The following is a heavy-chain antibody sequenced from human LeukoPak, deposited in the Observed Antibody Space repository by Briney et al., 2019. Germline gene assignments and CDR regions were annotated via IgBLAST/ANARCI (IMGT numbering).Heavy chain of an antibody. V-gene: IGHV3-30-3*01. CDR1: GFTFSTYA. Sequence: GRSLRLSCAASGFTFSTYAIHWVRQAPGKGLEWVAVISDDGSTKYYADSVKGRFTISRDNSKNMLYLQMNSLRAEDSAVYFCARDLIAVTGTGFWFDPRGQGTLVTVSS. CDR3: ARDLIAVTGTGFWFDP. D-gene: IGHD6-19*01. J-gene: IGHJ5*02. CDR2: ISDDGSTK.